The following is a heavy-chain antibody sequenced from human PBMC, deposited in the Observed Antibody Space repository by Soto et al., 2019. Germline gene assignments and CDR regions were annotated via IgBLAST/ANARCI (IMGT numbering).Heavy chain of an antibody. CDR3: ARRGDSGSYFDY. Sequence: ASVKVSCKASGYTFTSYAMHWVRQAPGQRLEWMGWINAGNGNTKYSQKFQGRVTITRDTSASTAYMELSSLRSEDTAVYYCARRGDSGSYFDYWGQGTLVTVSS. J-gene: IGHJ4*02. CDR1: GYTFTSYA. D-gene: IGHD1-26*01. CDR2: INAGNGNT. V-gene: IGHV1-3*01.